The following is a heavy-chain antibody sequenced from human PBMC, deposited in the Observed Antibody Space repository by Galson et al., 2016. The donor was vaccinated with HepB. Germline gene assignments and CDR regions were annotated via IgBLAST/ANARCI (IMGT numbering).Heavy chain of an antibody. CDR1: GFTFSASA. D-gene: IGHD1-1*01. CDR3: TRHEQSGTNDY. Sequence: SLRLSCAASGFTFSASAIHWVRQAAGKGPEWLGRIRSRSNAYATTYSASVKGRFTISREDSKSTAYLQMTGLKTEDTATYYCTRHEQSGTNDYWGQGTLVTVSS. CDR2: IRSRSNAYAT. V-gene: IGHV3-73*01. J-gene: IGHJ4*02.